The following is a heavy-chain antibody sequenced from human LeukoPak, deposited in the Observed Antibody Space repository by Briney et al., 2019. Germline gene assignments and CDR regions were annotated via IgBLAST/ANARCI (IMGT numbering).Heavy chain of an antibody. Sequence: PGGSLRLSCAASGFTFSDYYMSWIRQAPGKGLEWVSYISSSGSTIYYADSVKGRFTISRDNAKNSLYLQMNSLRAEDTAVYYCATYSPPIAAAGTNPAEYFQHWGQGTLVTVSS. V-gene: IGHV3-11*01. J-gene: IGHJ1*01. D-gene: IGHD6-13*01. CDR2: ISSSGSTI. CDR1: GFTFSDYY. CDR3: ATYSPPIAAAGTNPAEYFQH.